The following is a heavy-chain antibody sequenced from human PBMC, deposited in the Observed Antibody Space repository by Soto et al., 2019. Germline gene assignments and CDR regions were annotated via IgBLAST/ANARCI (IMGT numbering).Heavy chain of an antibody. D-gene: IGHD5-18*01. Sequence: SVKVSCKASGGTFRSFAISWVRQAPGQGLEWMGGIIPIFGTANYAQKFQGRVTITADESTSTAYMELSSLRSEDTAVYYCARGAHVDTAMVLDYWGQGTLVTVAS. CDR3: ARGAHVDTAMVLDY. J-gene: IGHJ4*02. V-gene: IGHV1-69*13. CDR1: GGTFRSFA. CDR2: IIPIFGTA.